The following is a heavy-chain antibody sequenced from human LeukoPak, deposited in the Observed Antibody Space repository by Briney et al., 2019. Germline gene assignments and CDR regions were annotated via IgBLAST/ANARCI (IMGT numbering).Heavy chain of an antibody. CDR2: INSDGSST. Sequence: GGSLRLSCAASGFTFSSYLMHWVRQAPGKGLVWVSRINSDGSSTSYADSVKGRFTISRDNAKNTLYLQMNSLRAEDTAVYYCARDPTLSSSAPYFDYWGQGTLVTVSS. CDR1: GFTFSSYL. CDR3: ARDPTLSSSAPYFDY. D-gene: IGHD2-2*01. J-gene: IGHJ4*02. V-gene: IGHV3-74*01.